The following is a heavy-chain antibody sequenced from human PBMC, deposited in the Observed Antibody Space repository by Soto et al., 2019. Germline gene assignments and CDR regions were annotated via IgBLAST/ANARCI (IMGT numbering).Heavy chain of an antibody. Sequence: PSETLSLTCAVSGGSISSSNWWSWVRQPPGKGLEWIGEIYHSGSTNYNPSLKSRVTISVDKSKNRFSLKLSSVTAADTAVYYCASYSGSYNWGAFDIWGQGTMVTVSS. J-gene: IGHJ3*02. D-gene: IGHD1-26*01. CDR3: ASYSGSYNWGAFDI. CDR1: GGSISSSNW. V-gene: IGHV4-4*02. CDR2: IYHSGST.